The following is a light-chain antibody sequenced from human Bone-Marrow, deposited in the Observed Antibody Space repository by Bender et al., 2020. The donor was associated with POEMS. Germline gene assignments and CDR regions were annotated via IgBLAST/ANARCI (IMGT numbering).Light chain of an antibody. Sequence: QSVLTQPASVSGSPGQSITISCTGTSSDVGSYDLVSWYQQHPGKAPQLMIYEVSKRPSGVSNRFSGSKSGNTASLTISGLQAEDEADYYCAAWDDSFWVFGGGTKLTVL. V-gene: IGLV2-23*02. CDR3: AAWDDSFWV. CDR2: EVS. J-gene: IGLJ3*02. CDR1: SSDVGSYDL.